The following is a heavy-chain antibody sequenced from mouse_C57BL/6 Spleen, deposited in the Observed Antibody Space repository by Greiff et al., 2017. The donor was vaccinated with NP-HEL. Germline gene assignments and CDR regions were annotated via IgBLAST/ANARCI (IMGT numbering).Heavy chain of an antibody. D-gene: IGHD1-1*01. CDR3: ARNSGYYGSSPYYAMDY. CDR2: IWSGGST. Sequence: VQLVESGPGLVQPSQSLSITCTVSGFSLTSYGVHWVRQSPGKGLEWLGVIWSGGSTDYNAAFISRLSISKDNSKSQVFFKMNSLQADDTAIYYCARNSGYYGSSPYYAMDYWGQGTSVTVSS. CDR1: GFSLTSYG. V-gene: IGHV2-2*01. J-gene: IGHJ4*01.